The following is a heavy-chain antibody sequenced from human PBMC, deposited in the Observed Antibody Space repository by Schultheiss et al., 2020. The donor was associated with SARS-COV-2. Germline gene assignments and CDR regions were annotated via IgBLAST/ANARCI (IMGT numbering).Heavy chain of an antibody. D-gene: IGHD2-2*01. J-gene: IGHJ6*03. Sequence: GGSLRLSCAASGFTFSSYAMHWVRQAPGKGLEWVAVIWYDGSNKYYADSVKGRFTISRDNSKNTLYLQMNSLRAEDTAVYYCAKDKLYCSSTSCYRRKIGGGYYMDVWGKGTTVTVSS. CDR2: IWYDGSNK. CDR3: AKDKLYCSSTSCYRRKIGGGYYMDV. V-gene: IGHV3-33*06. CDR1: GFTFSSYA.